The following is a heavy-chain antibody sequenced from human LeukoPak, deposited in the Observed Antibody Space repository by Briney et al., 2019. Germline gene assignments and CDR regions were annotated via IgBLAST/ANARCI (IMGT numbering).Heavy chain of an antibody. J-gene: IGHJ4*02. CDR2: IRADRDSE. V-gene: IGHV3-30*02. D-gene: IGHD3-22*01. CDR3: AKDYFHSSGFYPGCTFDS. Sequence: PGGSLRLSCAASGFTFNNYGIHWVRQAPGKGLEWVAFIRADRDSEFYAASVKGRFTISRDNSKDTLYLDINSLRAEDTAVYYCAKDYFHSSGFYPGCTFDSWGQGAPATVSS. CDR1: GFTFNNYG.